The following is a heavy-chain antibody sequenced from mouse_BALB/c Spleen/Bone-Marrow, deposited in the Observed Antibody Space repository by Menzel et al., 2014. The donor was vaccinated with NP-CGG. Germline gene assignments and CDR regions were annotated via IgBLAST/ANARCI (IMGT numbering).Heavy chain of an antibody. CDR1: GYTFTSYY. D-gene: IGHD2-4*01. Sequence: VQLQQSGAELVKPGASVKLSCKASGYTFTSYYMYWVKQRPGQGLEWIGEINPSNGGTNFNEKFKSKATLTVDKSSSAAYMQLSSLTSEDSAVYYCTRSTVITCFDYWGQGATLTVSS. CDR2: INPSNGGT. V-gene: IGHV1S81*02. J-gene: IGHJ2*01. CDR3: TRSTVITCFDY.